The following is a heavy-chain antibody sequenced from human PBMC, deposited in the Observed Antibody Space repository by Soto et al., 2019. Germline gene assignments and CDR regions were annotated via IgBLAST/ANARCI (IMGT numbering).Heavy chain of an antibody. D-gene: IGHD3-22*01. J-gene: IGHJ3*02. CDR3: AKDQNDSSRYYQGWGYDASDI. V-gene: IGHV3-30*18. CDR2: ISYDGSNI. CDR1: GFTFSSDA. Sequence: GGSLRLCCAASGFTFSSDAMHWVRQAPGKGLEWVAVISYDGSNIYYADSVKGTISRDNSKNTLYLQMNSLRAEDTAVYYCAKDQNDSSRYYQGWGYDASDIWGQGTVVTVSS.